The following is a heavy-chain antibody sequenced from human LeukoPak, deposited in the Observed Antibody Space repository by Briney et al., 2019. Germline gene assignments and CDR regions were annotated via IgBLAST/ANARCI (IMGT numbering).Heavy chain of an antibody. Sequence: SVKVSCKASGGTFSSYAISWVRQAPGQGLEWMGGIIPIFGTANYAQKFQDRVTITADKSTSTAYMELSSLRSEDTAVYYCARGDYGDYVFDYWGQGTLVTVSS. D-gene: IGHD4-17*01. J-gene: IGHJ4*02. CDR2: IIPIFGTA. CDR1: GGTFSSYA. CDR3: ARGDYGDYVFDY. V-gene: IGHV1-69*06.